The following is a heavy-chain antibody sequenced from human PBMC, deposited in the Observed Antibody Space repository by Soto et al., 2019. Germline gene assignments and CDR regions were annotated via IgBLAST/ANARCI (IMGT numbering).Heavy chain of an antibody. CDR2: IYPGDSDT. CDR1: GYSFTSYW. D-gene: IGHD6-13*01. CDR3: AREQQLVRNYYYGMDV. J-gene: IGHJ6*02. V-gene: IGHV5-51*01. Sequence: PRESLKISCKGSGYSFTSYWIGWVRQMPGKGLEWMGIIYPGDSDTRYSPSFQGQVTISADKSISTAYLQWSSLKASDTAMYYCAREQQLVRNYYYGMDVWGQGTTVTVSS.